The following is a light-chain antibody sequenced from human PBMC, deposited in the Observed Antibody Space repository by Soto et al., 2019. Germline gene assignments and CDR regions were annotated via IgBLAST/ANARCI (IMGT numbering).Light chain of an antibody. Sequence: DIQMTQSPSSLSASVGDRVTITCQASQDISNYLNWYQQKPGRAPKLLIYAASTLQSGVPSRFSGSGSGTDFTLTISSLQPDDFATYYCQQSYSTLGTFGQGTKVDIK. CDR1: QDISNY. CDR2: AAS. J-gene: IGKJ1*01. V-gene: IGKV1-39*01. CDR3: QQSYSTLGT.